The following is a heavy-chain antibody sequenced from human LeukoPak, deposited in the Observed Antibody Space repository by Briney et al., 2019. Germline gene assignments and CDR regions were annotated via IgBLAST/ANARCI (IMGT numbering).Heavy chain of an antibody. J-gene: IGHJ6*03. Sequence: SETLSLTCTVSGGSISSGDYYWSWIRQPPGKGLEWIGYIYYSGSTNYNPSLKSRVTISVDTSKNQFSLKLSSVTAADTAVYYCARLIQQWAVGYYYMDVWGKGTTVTVSS. V-gene: IGHV4-61*08. CDR3: ARLIQQWAVGYYYMDV. CDR1: GGSISSGDYY. D-gene: IGHD1-1*01. CDR2: IYYSGST.